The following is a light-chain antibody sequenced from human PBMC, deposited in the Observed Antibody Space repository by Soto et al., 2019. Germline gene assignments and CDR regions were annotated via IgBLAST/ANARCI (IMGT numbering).Light chain of an antibody. V-gene: IGKV3-15*01. CDR1: QFVSTR. CDR3: QEYFHWPPGM. Sequence: EIVVTESRATLSASPGERVTLTCRASQFVSTRLAWYQQRPGQVPRLLIYDAYTRALGISARFSGSGSGTEFTLTISSLQSEDFALYYCQEYFHWPPGMFGPGTKVDIK. J-gene: IGKJ1*01. CDR2: DAY.